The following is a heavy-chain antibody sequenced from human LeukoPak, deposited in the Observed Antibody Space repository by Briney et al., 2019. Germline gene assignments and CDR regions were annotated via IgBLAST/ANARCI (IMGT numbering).Heavy chain of an antibody. J-gene: IGHJ4*02. D-gene: IGHD3-22*01. Sequence: GGSLRLSCAASGFTVSSNYMSWVRQAPGKGLEWVSAISGSGGSTYYADSVKGRFTISRDNSKNTLYLQMNSLRAEDTAVYYCAIRPYYYDSSGPNWGQGTLVTVSS. V-gene: IGHV3-23*01. CDR3: AIRPYYYDSSGPN. CDR2: ISGSGGST. CDR1: GFTVSSNY.